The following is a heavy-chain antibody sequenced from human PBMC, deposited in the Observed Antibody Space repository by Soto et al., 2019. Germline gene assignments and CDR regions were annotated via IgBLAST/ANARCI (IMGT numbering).Heavy chain of an antibody. V-gene: IGHV3-33*01. Sequence: QVQLVESGGGVVQPGRSLRLSCAASGFTFSSYGMHWVRQAPGKGLEWVAGIWYDGSNKYYADSVKGRFTISRDNSKNTLYLQMNSLRAEDTAVYYCARVSNYDSSGYYYDYWGQGTLVTVSS. CDR2: IWYDGSNK. J-gene: IGHJ4*02. CDR1: GFTFSSYG. D-gene: IGHD3-22*01. CDR3: ARVSNYDSSGYYYDY.